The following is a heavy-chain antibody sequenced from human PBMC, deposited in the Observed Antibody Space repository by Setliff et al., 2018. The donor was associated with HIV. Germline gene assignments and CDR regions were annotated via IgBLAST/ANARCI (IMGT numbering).Heavy chain of an antibody. Sequence: ASVKVSCKASGNIFTTYGISWVRQAPGQGLGWMGWISASNDNTNYAQKFQGRVTMTTDTSTNTAYMELRSLRSDDTAVYYCAKDQDGLQFLEWLQPTFDIWGQGTMVTVSS. D-gene: IGHD3-3*01. V-gene: IGHV1-18*01. J-gene: IGHJ3*02. CDR1: GNIFTTYG. CDR3: AKDQDGLQFLEWLQPTFDI. CDR2: ISASNDNT.